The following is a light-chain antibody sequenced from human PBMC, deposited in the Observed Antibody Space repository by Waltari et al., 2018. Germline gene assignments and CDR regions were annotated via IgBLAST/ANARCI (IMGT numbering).Light chain of an antibody. Sequence: QSALPQPASVSGSPGQSITISCTGTSSDLGNYNFFVSWYQHRPGEAPKLIIYEGNVRPSGVSDRFSGSKSGNAASLTISGLQAEDEAHYYCCSYGVRVFFGGGTKLTVL. J-gene: IGLJ2*01. V-gene: IGLV2-23*01. CDR3: CSYGVRVF. CDR2: EGN. CDR1: SSDLGNYNFF.